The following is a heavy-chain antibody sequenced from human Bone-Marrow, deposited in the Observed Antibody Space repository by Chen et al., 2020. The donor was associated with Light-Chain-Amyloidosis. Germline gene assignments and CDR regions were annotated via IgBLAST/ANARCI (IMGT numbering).Heavy chain of an antibody. CDR2: ISGICGST. CDR1: GFTFSSYA. V-gene: IGHV3-23*01. J-gene: IGHJ4*02. D-gene: IGHD6-13*01. Sequence: EVQLLESGGGLVQPGGSLRPSCAASGFTFSSYAMSWVRQAPGKGLEWVSAISGICGSTYSAAAVKGRFTISRDNSKITLYLHMNSLRAEDTAVYYCAKLGRGYSSSAGLDYWGQGTLVTVSS. CDR3: AKLGRGYSSSAGLDY.